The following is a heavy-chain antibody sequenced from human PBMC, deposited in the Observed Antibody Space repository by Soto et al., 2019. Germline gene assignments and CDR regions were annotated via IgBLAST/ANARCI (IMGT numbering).Heavy chain of an antibody. Sequence: QVQLVESGGGVVQPGRSLRLSCAASGFTFSSYGMHWVRQAPGKGLEWVAVISYDGSNKYYADSVKGRFTITRDNSKNTLYLQMNSLRAEDTAVYYCAIRQQGLVSGYIQHWGQGTLVTVSS. D-gene: IGHD6-19*01. CDR3: AIRQQGLVSGYIQH. CDR2: ISYDGSNK. J-gene: IGHJ1*01. V-gene: IGHV3-30*03. CDR1: GFTFSSYG.